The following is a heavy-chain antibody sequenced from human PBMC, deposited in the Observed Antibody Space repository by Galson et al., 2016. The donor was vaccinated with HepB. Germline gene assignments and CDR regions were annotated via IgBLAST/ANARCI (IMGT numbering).Heavy chain of an antibody. CDR3: AAAVAGNFDY. CDR2: ISAYNGNT. D-gene: IGHD6-19*01. CDR1: GYTFTSYG. J-gene: IGHJ4*02. Sequence: SVKVSCKASGYTFTSYGITWVRQAPGQGLEWMGWISAYNGNTNYAQKLQGRVTMTTDASTSTAYMELRSLRSDDAAVYYCAAAVAGNFDYWGQGILVTVSS. V-gene: IGHV1-18*04.